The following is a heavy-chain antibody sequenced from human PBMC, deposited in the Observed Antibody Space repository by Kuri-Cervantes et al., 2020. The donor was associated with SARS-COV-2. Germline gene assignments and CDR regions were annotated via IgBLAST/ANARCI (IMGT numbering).Heavy chain of an antibody. CDR2: ISSSSSYI. D-gene: IGHD6-19*01. Sequence: GESLKISCAASGFTFSSYSMNWVRQAPGKGLEWVSSISSSSSYIYYADSVKGRSTISRDNAKNSLYLQMNSLRAEDTAVYYCARGAAVAGTELDYWGQGTLVTVSS. J-gene: IGHJ4*02. CDR1: GFTFSSYS. CDR3: ARGAAVAGTELDY. V-gene: IGHV3-21*01.